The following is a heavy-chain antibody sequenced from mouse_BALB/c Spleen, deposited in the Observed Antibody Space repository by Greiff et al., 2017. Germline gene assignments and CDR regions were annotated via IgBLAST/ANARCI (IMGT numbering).Heavy chain of an antibody. J-gene: IGHJ3*01. CDR3: ARDPYGPFAY. CDR2: IDPENGNT. CDR1: GFNINDYY. D-gene: IGHD1-1*01. Sequence: EVQLQQSGAELVRPGASVKLSCKASGFNINDYYMPWVKQRPEQGLEWIGWIDPENGNTIYDPKFQGKASITADTSSNTAYLQLSSLTSEDTAVCYCARDPYGPFAYWGQGTLVTVSA. V-gene: IGHV14-1*02.